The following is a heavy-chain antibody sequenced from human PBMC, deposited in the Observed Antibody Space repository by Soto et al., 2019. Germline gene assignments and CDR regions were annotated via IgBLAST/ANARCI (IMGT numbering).Heavy chain of an antibody. V-gene: IGHV1-18*04. D-gene: IGHD3-22*01. CDR2: ISAYNGNT. CDR1: GYTFTSYG. Sequence: QVQLVQSGADVKKPGASVKVSCKASGYTFTSYGISWGRQAPGQGLEWMGWISAYNGNTNYAQKLQGRVTMTTDTSTSTAYMELRSLRSDDTAVYCCATETTDDYDSSGYYGAFDIWGQGTMVTVSS. J-gene: IGHJ3*02. CDR3: ATETTDDYDSSGYYGAFDI.